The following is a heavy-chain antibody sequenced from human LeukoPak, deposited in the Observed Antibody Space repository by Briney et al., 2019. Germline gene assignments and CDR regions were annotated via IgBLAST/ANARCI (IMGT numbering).Heavy chain of an antibody. CDR2: ISGSGGST. J-gene: IGHJ5*02. CDR3: AAYYYGSGSTGAFDP. CDR1: GFTFSSYA. V-gene: IGHV3-23*01. Sequence: GGSLRPSCAASGFTFSSYAMSWVRQAPGKGLEWVSAISGSGGSTYYADSVKGRFTISRDNSKNTLYLQMNSLRAEDTAVYYCAAYYYGSGSTGAFDPWGQGTLVTVSS. D-gene: IGHD3-10*01.